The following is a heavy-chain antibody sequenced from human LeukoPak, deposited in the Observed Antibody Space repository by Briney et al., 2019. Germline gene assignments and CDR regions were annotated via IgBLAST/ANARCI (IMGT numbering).Heavy chain of an antibody. CDR3: ASIFYYSVPF. CDR1: GGSITSPENY. CDR2: IYYSGDT. V-gene: IGHV4-39*02. Sequence: SETLSPTCTVSGGSITSPENYWGWVRQPPGKGLEWIGNIYYSGDTYYNSSLRSRVTLSVDTSQNHFSLRLTSMTAADTAVYYCASIFYYSVPFWGQGALVIVSS. D-gene: IGHD3-10*02. J-gene: IGHJ4*02.